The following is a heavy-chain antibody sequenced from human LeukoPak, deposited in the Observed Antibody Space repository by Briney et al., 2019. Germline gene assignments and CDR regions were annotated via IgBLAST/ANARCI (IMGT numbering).Heavy chain of an antibody. CDR2: IYHSGST. Sequence: PSETLALTCTVSGGSISSSSYYWSWIRQPPGKGLEWIGYIYHSGSTYYNPSLKSRVTISVDRSKNQFSLKLSSVTAADTAVYYCARGEGDFDWLGYFDYWGQGTLVTVSS. V-gene: IGHV4-30-2*01. J-gene: IGHJ4*02. CDR1: GGSISSSSYY. D-gene: IGHD3-9*01. CDR3: ARGEGDFDWLGYFDY.